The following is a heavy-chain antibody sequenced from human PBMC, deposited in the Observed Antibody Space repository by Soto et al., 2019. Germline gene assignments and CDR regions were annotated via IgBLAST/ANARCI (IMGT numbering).Heavy chain of an antibody. V-gene: IGHV3-9*01. CDR2: ISWNSGSI. CDR3: EKDSLPEGYNSGWYDH. CDR1: GFMLGDYG. D-gene: IGHD6-19*01. J-gene: IGHJ5*02. Sequence: LRLSCAASGFMLGDYGMHWVRQAPGKGLEWVSGISWNSGSIGYAASVQGRFTISRDNAKNSLYLQMNSLRPDDTAFYYCEKDSLPEGYNSGWYDHWGQGALVTVSS.